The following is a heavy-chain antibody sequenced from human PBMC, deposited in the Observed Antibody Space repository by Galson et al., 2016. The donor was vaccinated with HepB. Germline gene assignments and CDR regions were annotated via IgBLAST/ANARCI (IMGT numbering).Heavy chain of an antibody. V-gene: IGHV3-11*04. Sequence: SLRLSCAASGFTFGDYYMNWIRQAPGKGLEWISYISSSATTIYYADPVKGRFTISRNNAKNSLYLQMNSLRAEDTAVYYCARLFASGRKYDAFDIWGQGTVVTVSS. J-gene: IGHJ3*02. D-gene: IGHD3-10*01. CDR1: GFTFGDYY. CDR3: ARLFASGRKYDAFDI. CDR2: ISSSATTI.